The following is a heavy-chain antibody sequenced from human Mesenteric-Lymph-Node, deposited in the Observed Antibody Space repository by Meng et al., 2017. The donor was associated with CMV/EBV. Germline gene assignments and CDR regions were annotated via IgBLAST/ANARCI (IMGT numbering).Heavy chain of an antibody. CDR3: ALLSTGMIDTFDI. D-gene: IGHD1-1*01. Sequence: ASVKVSCKASGYTFTGYYMHWVRQAPGQGLEWMGWINPNSGGTNYAQKFQGRVTMTRDTSIRTAYMELSRLRSDDTAVYFCALLSTGMIDTFDIWGQGTLVTVSS. J-gene: IGHJ3*02. V-gene: IGHV1-2*02. CDR2: INPNSGGT. CDR1: GYTFTGYY.